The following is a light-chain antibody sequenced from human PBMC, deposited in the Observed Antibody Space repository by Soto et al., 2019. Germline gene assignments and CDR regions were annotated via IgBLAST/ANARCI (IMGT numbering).Light chain of an antibody. CDR2: EVS. CDR1: SSDVGGYNY. Sequence: QSALTQPASVSGSPGQSITISCTGTSSDVGGYNYVSWYQQHPGKAPKLMIYEVSNRPSGVSNRFSGSKSGNTASLTISGRQAEGEADYYCSSYTSSSIDYVFGTGTKVTVL. V-gene: IGLV2-14*01. J-gene: IGLJ1*01. CDR3: SSYTSSSIDYV.